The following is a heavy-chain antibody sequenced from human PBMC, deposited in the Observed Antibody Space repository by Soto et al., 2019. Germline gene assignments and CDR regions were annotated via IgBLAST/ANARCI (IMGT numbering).Heavy chain of an antibody. Sequence: QVQLVQSGAEVKKPGASVKVSCKASGYTFTSYYMHWVRQAPGQGLEWMGIINPSGGSTSYAQKFQGRVTMTGDTSKSTVYMELSSLRSEDTAVYYCARGRPTAYYEGDWFDPWGQGTLVTVSS. D-gene: IGHD3-16*01. CDR3: ARGRPTAYYEGDWFDP. CDR1: GYTFTSYY. J-gene: IGHJ5*02. CDR2: INPSGGST. V-gene: IGHV1-46*01.